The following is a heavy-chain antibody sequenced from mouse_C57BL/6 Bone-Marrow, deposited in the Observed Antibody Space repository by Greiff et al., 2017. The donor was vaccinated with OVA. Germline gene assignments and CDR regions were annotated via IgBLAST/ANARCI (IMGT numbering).Heavy chain of an antibody. V-gene: IGHV14-4*01. CDR2: IDPENGDT. J-gene: IGHJ2*01. D-gene: IGHD2-3*01. CDR1: GFNIKDDY. CDR3: TTPLYEDYFDY. Sequence: VQLQQSGAELVKPGASVKLSCTASGFNIKDDYMHWVKQRPEQGLEWIGWIDPENGDTEYASKFQGKATITADTSSNTAYLPLSSLTSDDTAVYYCTTPLYEDYFDYWGQGTTLTGSS.